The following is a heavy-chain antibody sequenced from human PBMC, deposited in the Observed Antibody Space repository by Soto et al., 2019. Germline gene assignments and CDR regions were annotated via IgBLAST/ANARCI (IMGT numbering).Heavy chain of an antibody. J-gene: IGHJ4*02. D-gene: IGHD2-8*02. CDR2: IHSSGST. Sequence: SETLSLTCTVSGGSVSTSSYYWGWIRQPPGKGLEWIGSIHSSGSTYYNPPLESRVTISGDTSKRQFSLRLNSVTAADTAIYYCARQSTGGGYYSDDWGGGTLVSVTS. CDR1: GGSVSTSSYY. CDR3: ARQSTGGGYYSDD. V-gene: IGHV4-39*01.